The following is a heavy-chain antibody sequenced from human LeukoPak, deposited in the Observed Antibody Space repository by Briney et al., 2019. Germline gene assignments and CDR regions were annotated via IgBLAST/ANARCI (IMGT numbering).Heavy chain of an antibody. J-gene: IGHJ2*01. CDR2: IWYDGSNM. CDR1: GFPFSSYG. CDR3: TTIRGSGWSYWYFDF. D-gene: IGHD6-19*01. V-gene: IGHV3-33*01. Sequence: PGRSLRLSCAGSGFPFSSYGMQRVRQAPGKGLEWVALIWYDGSNMYYADSAKGRFTISKDNSKNTLYLQMNSLRAEDTAVYYCTTIRGSGWSYWYFDFWGRGTLVTVSS.